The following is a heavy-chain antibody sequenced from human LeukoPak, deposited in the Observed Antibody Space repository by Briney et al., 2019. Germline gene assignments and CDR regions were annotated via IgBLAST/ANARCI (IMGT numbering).Heavy chain of an antibody. J-gene: IGHJ6*03. D-gene: IGHD2-21*01. V-gene: IGHV1-18*01. CDR3: ARVFCGGGRVCYYMDV. CDR1: GYTFTSYG. Sequence: ASVKVSCKAYGYTFTSYGISCVRQGSGQGLEWMGGISAYNGNTNYAQKLQGRVTMTTDTSTSTAYMELRSLRSDDTAVYYCARVFCGGGRVCYYMDVWGKGTTVTVSS. CDR2: ISAYNGNT.